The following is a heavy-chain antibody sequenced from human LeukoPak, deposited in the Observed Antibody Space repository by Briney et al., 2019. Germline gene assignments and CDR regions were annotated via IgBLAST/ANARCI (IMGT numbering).Heavy chain of an antibody. D-gene: IGHD2-2*01. CDR3: ARLRRYCSNTSCPKTLDV. J-gene: IGHJ6*04. CDR2: INHGGST. Sequence: SETLSLTCAVNGGFFSAYYWNWIRQPPGKGLEWIGEINHGGSTNYNPSLKSRVTISVDTSKNQFSLKLSSVTAADTAVYYCARLRRYCSNTSCPKTLDVWGKGTTVTVSS. V-gene: IGHV4-34*01. CDR1: GGFFSAYY.